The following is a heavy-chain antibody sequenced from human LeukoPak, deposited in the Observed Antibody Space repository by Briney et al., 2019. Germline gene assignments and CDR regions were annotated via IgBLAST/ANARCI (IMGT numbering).Heavy chain of an antibody. Sequence: SGGSLRLSCAASGFTFSSYSMNWVRQAPGKGLEWVANIKQDGSEKYYVDSVKGRFTISRDNAKNSLYLQMNSLRAEDTAVYYCARLGAYYYDSSGLNWFDPWGQGTLVTVSS. V-gene: IGHV3-7*01. J-gene: IGHJ5*02. CDR1: GFTFSSYS. D-gene: IGHD3-22*01. CDR2: IKQDGSEK. CDR3: ARLGAYYYDSSGLNWFDP.